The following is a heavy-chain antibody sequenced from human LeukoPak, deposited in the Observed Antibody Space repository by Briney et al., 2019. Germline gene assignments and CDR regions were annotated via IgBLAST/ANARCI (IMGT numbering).Heavy chain of an antibody. V-gene: IGHV1-2*06. D-gene: IGHD4-17*01. CDR1: GYTFTGYY. CDR3: ARDNYGDYERDWFDP. Sequence: ASVKVSCKASGYTFTGYYMRWVRQAPGQGLEWMGRINPNSGGTNYAQKFQGRVTMTRDTSISTAYMELSRLRSDDTAVYYCARDNYGDYERDWFDPWGQGTLVTVSS. J-gene: IGHJ5*02. CDR2: INPNSGGT.